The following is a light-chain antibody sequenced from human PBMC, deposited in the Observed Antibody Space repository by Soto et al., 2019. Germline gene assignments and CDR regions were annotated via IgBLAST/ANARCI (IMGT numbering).Light chain of an antibody. CDR1: QGISNY. CDR2: AAS. J-gene: IGKJ4*01. CDR3: QKCGIAPFS. Sequence: DIQMTQSPSSLSASVGDRVTITCRASQGISNYLAWYQQKPGKVPKLLIYAASTLQSGVPSRFSGSGSGTDFTLPISSLQPEDVANYYCQKCGIAPFSFGGGTKVELK. V-gene: IGKV1-27*01.